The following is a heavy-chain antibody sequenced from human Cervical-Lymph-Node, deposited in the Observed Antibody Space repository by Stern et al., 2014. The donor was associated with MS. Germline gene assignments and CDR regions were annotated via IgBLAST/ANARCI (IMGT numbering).Heavy chain of an antibody. D-gene: IGHD1-1*01. CDR3: ARDNDDNGMDV. CDR2: FIPLFGTT. J-gene: IGHJ6*02. CDR1: GDTFINFG. V-gene: IGHV1-69*01. Sequence: EKLVESGADVKKPGSSVKVSCTASGDTFINFGISWVRQAPGQGLEWIGGFIPLFGTTEYAQKFQGRVTISADESATTVYMELSGLRSEDTAVYYCARDNDDNGMDVWGQGTTVTVTS.